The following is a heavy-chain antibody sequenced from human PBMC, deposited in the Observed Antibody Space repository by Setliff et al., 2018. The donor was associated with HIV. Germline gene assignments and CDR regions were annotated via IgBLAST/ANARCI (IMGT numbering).Heavy chain of an antibody. Sequence: ASVKVSCKASGYTFTGYYMHWVRQAPGQGPEWMGWINPNSGGTNYAQKFQGRVTMTRDTSISTAYMKLSRLRSDDTAVYYCATLGVAVTGTVDYWGQGTLVTVSS. D-gene: IGHD6-19*01. CDR2: INPNSGGT. CDR3: ATLGVAVTGTVDY. CDR1: GYTFTGYY. J-gene: IGHJ4*02. V-gene: IGHV1-2*02.